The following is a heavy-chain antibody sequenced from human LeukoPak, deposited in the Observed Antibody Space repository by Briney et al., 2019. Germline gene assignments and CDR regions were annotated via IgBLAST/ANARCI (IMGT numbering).Heavy chain of an antibody. CDR3: ARTGGWPLPYFES. D-gene: IGHD6-19*01. CDR2: IKQDGSEK. V-gene: IGHV3-7*01. Sequence: GGSLRLSCAASGFNFGIYWLSWVRQAPGKGLEWVANIKQDGSEKDYVDSVKGRFTISRDNAKNSLYLHMNSLSAEDTAVYYCARTGGWPLPYFESWGQGSLVTVSS. J-gene: IGHJ4*02. CDR1: GFNFGIYW.